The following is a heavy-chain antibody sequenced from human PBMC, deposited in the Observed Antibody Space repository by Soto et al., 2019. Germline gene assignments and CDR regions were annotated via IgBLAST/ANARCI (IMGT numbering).Heavy chain of an antibody. D-gene: IGHD1-1*01. Sequence: QVQLVQSGAEVKRPGASVKVSCKTSGYTFTNYYIHWVRQAPGQGIEWMGWINPNSGGTNFAQKFQGRVTMTRDTSINTAYMQLSSLSPDDTAVYYCARGSNWNSTWFDPWGQGTLVTVSS. J-gene: IGHJ5*02. CDR2: INPNSGGT. CDR1: GYTFTNYY. V-gene: IGHV1-2*02. CDR3: ARGSNWNSTWFDP.